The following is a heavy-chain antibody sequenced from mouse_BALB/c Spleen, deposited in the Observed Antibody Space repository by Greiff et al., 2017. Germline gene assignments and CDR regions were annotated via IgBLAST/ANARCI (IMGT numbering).Heavy chain of an antibody. CDR3: ARGGGYSYYYAMDY. CDR1: GFTFSSFG. CDR2: ISSGSSTI. D-gene: IGHD2-14*01. J-gene: IGHJ4*01. Sequence: DVQLVESGGGLVQPGGSRKLSCAASGFTFSSFGMHWVRQAPEKGLEWVAYISSGSSTIYYADTVKGRFTISRDNPKNTLFLQMTSLRSEDTAMYYCARGGGYSYYYAMDYWGQGTSVTVSS. V-gene: IGHV5-17*02.